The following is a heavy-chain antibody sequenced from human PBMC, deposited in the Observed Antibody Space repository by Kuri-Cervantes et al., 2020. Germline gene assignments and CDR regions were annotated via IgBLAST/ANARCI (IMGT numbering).Heavy chain of an antibody. CDR1: GYTFSTYW. CDR3: ARRYYYDSSGYYDY. V-gene: IGHV5-51*01. Sequence: GGSLRLSCMGSGYTFSTYWIGWVRQMPGKGLEWMGIIYPYDSDTRYSPSFQGQVTISADKSISTAYLQWSSLKASDTAMYYCARRYYYDSSGYYDYWGQGTLVTVSS. D-gene: IGHD3-22*01. CDR2: IYPYDSDT. J-gene: IGHJ4*02.